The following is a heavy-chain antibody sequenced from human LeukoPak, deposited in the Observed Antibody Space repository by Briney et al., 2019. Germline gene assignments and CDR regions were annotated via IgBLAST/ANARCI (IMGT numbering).Heavy chain of an antibody. CDR2: ISSSGSTI. CDR3: ARVGYDSSGYYISAYYYYYMDV. Sequence: PGGSQRLSCAASGFTFSDYYMSWLRQAPGKGLEWVSYISSSGSTIYYADSVKGRFTISRDNAKNSLYLQMNSLRAEDTAVYYCARVGYDSSGYYISAYYYYYMDVWGKGTTVTISS. J-gene: IGHJ6*03. D-gene: IGHD3-22*01. V-gene: IGHV3-11*01. CDR1: GFTFSDYY.